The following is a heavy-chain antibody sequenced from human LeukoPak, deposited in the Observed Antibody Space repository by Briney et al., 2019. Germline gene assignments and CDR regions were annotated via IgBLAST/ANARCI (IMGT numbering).Heavy chain of an antibody. Sequence: PGRSLRLSCAASGFTFSSYSMNWVRQAPGKGLEWVSSISSSSSYIYYADSVKGRFTISRDNAKNSLYLQMNSLRAEDTAVYYCARDGSDYGEAGAGDAFDIWGQGTMVTVSS. CDR2: ISSSSSYI. D-gene: IGHD4-17*01. J-gene: IGHJ3*02. CDR3: ARDGSDYGEAGAGDAFDI. CDR1: GFTFSSYS. V-gene: IGHV3-21*01.